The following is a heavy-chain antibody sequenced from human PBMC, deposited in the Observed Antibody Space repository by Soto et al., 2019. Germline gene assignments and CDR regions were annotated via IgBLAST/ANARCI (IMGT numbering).Heavy chain of an antibody. CDR1: GFTFDDYA. Sequence: GGSLRLSCAASGFTFDDYAMHWVRQAPGKGLEWVSGISWNSGTKGYADSVKGRFTISRDNAKNSLYLQMSGLRAEDTAFYYCVKDVIGYCCAWNCFPDLYFYFWGQGALVTVSS. J-gene: IGHJ4*02. CDR2: ISWNSGTK. CDR3: VKDVIGYCCAWNCFPDLYFYF. V-gene: IGHV3-9*01. D-gene: IGHD2-15*01.